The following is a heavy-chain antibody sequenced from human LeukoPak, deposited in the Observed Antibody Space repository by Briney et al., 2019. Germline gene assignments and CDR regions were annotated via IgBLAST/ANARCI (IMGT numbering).Heavy chain of an antibody. V-gene: IGHV1-18*01. CDR3: AREISDYGDYFDY. CDR1: DYIFTSYG. Sequence: ASVKVSCKASDYIFTSYGISWVRQAPGQGLEWMGWISPYNGNTDYAQKFQGRVTMTTDTSTSTAYMELRSLRSDDTAVYYCAREISDYGDYFDYWGQGTLVTVSS. CDR2: ISPYNGNT. D-gene: IGHD4-17*01. J-gene: IGHJ4*02.